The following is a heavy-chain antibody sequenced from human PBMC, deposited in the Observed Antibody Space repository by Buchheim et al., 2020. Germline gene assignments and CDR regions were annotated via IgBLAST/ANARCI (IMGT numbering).Heavy chain of an antibody. J-gene: IGHJ5*02. Sequence: EAQLLESGGGVVQPGGSLRLSCAASGFTFKNYVMSWVRQAPGKGLQWVSAISTSGSTYYADSVKGRFPISRDNSMDTLFLLLNSLRAEDTGVYDCARRGFGSQSYDERTHANWFDPWGQGT. D-gene: IGHD3-10*01. CDR2: ISTSGST. CDR1: GFTFKNYV. CDR3: ARRGFGSQSYDERTHANWFDP. V-gene: IGHV3-23*01.